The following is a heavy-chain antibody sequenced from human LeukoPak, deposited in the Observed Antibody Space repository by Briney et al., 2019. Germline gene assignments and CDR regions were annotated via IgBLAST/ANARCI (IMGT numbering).Heavy chain of an antibody. CDR2: MSSSGDST. Sequence: PGGSLRLSCAASGFSFTKYAMSWVRQAPGKGLEWVSGMSSSGDSTDYADSVKGRFTISRDNSKNTLYLQMDSLRVEDTAVFYCAKVSFDGGVIPYFDSWAQGTVVTVSS. CDR3: AKVSFDGGVIPYFDS. J-gene: IGHJ4*02. D-gene: IGHD3-16*02. CDR1: GFSFTKYA. V-gene: IGHV3-23*01.